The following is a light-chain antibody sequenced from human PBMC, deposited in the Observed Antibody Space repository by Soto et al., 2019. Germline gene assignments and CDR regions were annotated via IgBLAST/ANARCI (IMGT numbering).Light chain of an antibody. V-gene: IGKV3D-15*01. CDR1: QSVGSN. Sequence: EIVMTPSPATLSVSPGERATLSCRASQSVGSNLAWYQQKPGQPPRLLIYGASSRATGVPARFSGSGSQTQFTLSISSLQSEDFAFYYCQQYNNWPITFGQGTRLEI. J-gene: IGKJ5*01. CDR3: QQYNNWPIT. CDR2: GAS.